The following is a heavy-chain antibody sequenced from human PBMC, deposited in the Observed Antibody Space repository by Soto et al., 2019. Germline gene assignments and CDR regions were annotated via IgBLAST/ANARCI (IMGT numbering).Heavy chain of an antibody. Sequence: VASVKVSCKASGYVFTSYGITWVRQVPGQGLEWMGWISAYNGNTNYAQKFQDRFTMTTDTSTSTAYMELRSLRYDDTAVYYCARVEDNFDCSAYAHWGQGTLVTVSS. D-gene: IGHD3-9*01. CDR3: ARVEDNFDCSAYAH. J-gene: IGHJ4*02. V-gene: IGHV1-18*04. CDR1: GYVFTSYG. CDR2: ISAYNGNT.